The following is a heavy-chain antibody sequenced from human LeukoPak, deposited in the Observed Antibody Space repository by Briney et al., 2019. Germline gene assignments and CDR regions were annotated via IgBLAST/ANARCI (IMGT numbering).Heavy chain of an antibody. J-gene: IGHJ3*02. CDR1: GFSFSTSW. D-gene: IGHD2-2*01. CDR2: IKEDGTEK. Sequence: GGSLRLSCEASGFSFSTSWMSWVRQAPGKGLEWVANIKEDGTEKYYVDSVRGRFTISRDDAKNSLYLQMSNLRAEDTAVYYCARASKFWSDPDAFDIWGQGTMVTVSS. V-gene: IGHV3-7*01. CDR3: ARASKFWSDPDAFDI.